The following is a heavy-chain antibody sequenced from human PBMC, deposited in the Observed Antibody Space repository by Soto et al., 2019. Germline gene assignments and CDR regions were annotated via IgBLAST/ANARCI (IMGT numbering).Heavy chain of an antibody. CDR1: GFTFNSYA. CDR3: ANGAVVVPAAINWFDP. CDR2: ISGSGGST. V-gene: IGHV3-23*01. J-gene: IGHJ5*02. D-gene: IGHD2-2*02. Sequence: GGSLRLSCAASGFTFNSYAMSWVRQAPGKGLEWVSAISGSGGSTYYADSVKGRFTISRDNSKNTLYLQMNSLRAEDTAVYYCANGAVVVPAAINWFDPWGQGTLVTVSS.